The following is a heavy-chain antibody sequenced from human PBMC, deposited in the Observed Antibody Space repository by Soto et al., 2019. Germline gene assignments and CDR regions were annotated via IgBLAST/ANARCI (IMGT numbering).Heavy chain of an antibody. J-gene: IGHJ6*02. V-gene: IGHV3-7*03. Sequence: DVKLVESGGGLVQPGDSLRLSCEVSGFTFSMYSMSWVRQSPGKGLEWVSKIPQDGFDGHYADSVKGRFTISRDNGKNSLYLQLNNLRAEDKAVYYCARDHLILPAHDFFYGSDVWGRGATVTVSS. CDR1: GFTFSMYS. D-gene: IGHD2-21*02. CDR3: ARDHLILPAHDFFYGSDV. CDR2: IPQDGFDG.